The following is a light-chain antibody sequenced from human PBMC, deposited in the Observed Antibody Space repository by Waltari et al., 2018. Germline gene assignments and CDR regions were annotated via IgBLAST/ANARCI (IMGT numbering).Light chain of an antibody. CDR1: QSLLHSDGTTS. J-gene: IGKJ2*01. CDR3: MQSLQLPRT. V-gene: IGKV2D-29*01. Sequence: DIVLTQTPLSLSVTPGQPASISCTSSQSLLHSDGTTSLHWFLQKPGPPAQLLLYEFSNRFSGVPERGSGSGSGTDVTLKISRVEAEDVGVYYCMQSLQLPRTFGQGTKLEIK. CDR2: EFS.